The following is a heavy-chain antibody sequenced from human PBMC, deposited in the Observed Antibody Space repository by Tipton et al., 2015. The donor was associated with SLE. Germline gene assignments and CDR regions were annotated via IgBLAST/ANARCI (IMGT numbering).Heavy chain of an antibody. D-gene: IGHD1-26*01. Sequence: LRLSCTVSGGSTTSYYWNWIRRPPGKGLEWIGYIHYSGTTNSNPSLKSRVTISVDTSKNQFSLKLSSVTAADTAVYCCAREGIVGATGGAFDIWGQGTMVTVSS. CDR1: GGSTTSYY. CDR3: AREGIVGATGGAFDI. CDR2: IHYSGTT. V-gene: IGHV4-59*01. J-gene: IGHJ3*02.